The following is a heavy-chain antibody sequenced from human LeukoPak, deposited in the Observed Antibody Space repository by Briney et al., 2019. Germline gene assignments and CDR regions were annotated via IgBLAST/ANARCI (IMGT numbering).Heavy chain of an antibody. V-gene: IGHV4-34*01. J-gene: IGHJ1*01. D-gene: IGHD6-13*01. CDR3: ARGRFKQQLVREYFQH. CDR2: INHSGST. CDR1: GGSFSGYY. Sequence: PSETLSLTCAVYGGSFSGYYWIWIRQPPGKGLELIGEINHSGSTNYNPSLKSRVTISVDTSKNQFSLKLSSVTAADTAVYYCARGRFKQQLVREYFQHWGQGTLVTVSS.